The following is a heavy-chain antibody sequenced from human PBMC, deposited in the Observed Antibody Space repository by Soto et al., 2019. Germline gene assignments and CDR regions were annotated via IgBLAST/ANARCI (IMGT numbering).Heavy chain of an antibody. CDR2: ISGSGGST. D-gene: IGHD2-15*01. CDR3: AKPPLGYCSGGSCRY. V-gene: IGHV3-23*01. J-gene: IGHJ4*02. CDR1: GFTFSSYS. Sequence: GGSLRLSCAASGFTFSSYSMNWVRQAPGKGLEWVSAISGSGGSTYYADSVKGRFTISRDNSKNTLYLQMNSLRAEDTAVYYCAKPPLGYCSGGSCRYWGQGTLVTVSS.